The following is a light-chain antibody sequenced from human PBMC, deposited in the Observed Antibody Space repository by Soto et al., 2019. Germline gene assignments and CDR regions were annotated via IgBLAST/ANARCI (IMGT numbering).Light chain of an antibody. J-gene: IGLJ1*01. CDR3: TSFTSRHTYV. CDR2: DVS. Sequence: QSALTQPASVSGSPGQSITISCTGTSSDVGGHNYVSWYQQHPDKAPRLMIYDVSNRPSGVSDRFSGSKSGDTASLTISGLQAEDEADYYCTSFTSRHTYVFGTGTKVTVL. V-gene: IGLV2-14*03. CDR1: SSDVGGHNY.